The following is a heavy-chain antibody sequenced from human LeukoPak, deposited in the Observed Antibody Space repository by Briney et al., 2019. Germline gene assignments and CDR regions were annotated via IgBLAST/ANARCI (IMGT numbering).Heavy chain of an antibody. CDR3: AKEASGYSRPFDY. CDR2: ISGSGGST. J-gene: IGHJ4*02. D-gene: IGHD3-3*01. V-gene: IGHV3-23*01. CDR1: GFTFNNYW. Sequence: GGSLRLSCVASGFTFNNYWMHWVRQAPGKGLEWVSAISGSGGSTYYADSVKGRFTISRDNSKNTLYLQMNSLRAEDTAVYYCAKEASGYSRPFDYWGQGTLVTVSS.